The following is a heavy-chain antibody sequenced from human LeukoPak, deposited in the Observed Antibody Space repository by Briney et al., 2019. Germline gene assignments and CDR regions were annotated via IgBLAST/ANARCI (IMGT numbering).Heavy chain of an antibody. V-gene: IGHV4-59*01. CDR3: ARVNGVRWLQPLPGHWYFDL. J-gene: IGHJ2*01. D-gene: IGHD5-24*01. Sequence: SETLSLTCTVSGGSLSSYYWSWIRQPPEKGLEWIGYIGYINHRGSTHYSPSLKSRVAISIDTSKNQFSLKLSSVTAADTAVYYCARVNGVRWLQPLPGHWYFDLWGRGTLVTVSS. CDR1: GGSLSSYY. CDR2: IGYINHRGST.